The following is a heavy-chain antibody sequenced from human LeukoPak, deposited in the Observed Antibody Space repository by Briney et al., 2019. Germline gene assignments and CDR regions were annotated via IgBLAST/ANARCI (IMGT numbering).Heavy chain of an antibody. V-gene: IGHV1-69*05. CDR1: GGTFSSYA. CDR3: ARGAGWQRELFY. D-gene: IGHD6-25*01. Sequence: SVKVSCKASGGTFSSYAISWVRQAPGQGLEWMGGIIPIFGTANYAQKFQGRVTITTDESTSTAYMELSSLRSEDTAVYYCARGAGWQRELFYWGQGTLVTVSS. J-gene: IGHJ4*02. CDR2: IIPIFGTA.